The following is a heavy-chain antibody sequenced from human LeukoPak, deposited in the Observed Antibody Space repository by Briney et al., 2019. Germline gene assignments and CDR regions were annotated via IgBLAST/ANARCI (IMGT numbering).Heavy chain of an antibody. CDR1: GFTFSSYS. CDR3: ASGYSGYDWFGGY. D-gene: IGHD5-12*01. Sequence: KTGGSLRLSCAASGFTFSSYSMNWVRQAPGKGLEWVSSISSSSSYIYYADSVKGRFTISRDNAKNSLYLQMNSLRAEDTAVYYCASGYSGYDWFGGYWGQGTLVTVSS. J-gene: IGHJ4*02. CDR2: ISSSSSYI. V-gene: IGHV3-21*01.